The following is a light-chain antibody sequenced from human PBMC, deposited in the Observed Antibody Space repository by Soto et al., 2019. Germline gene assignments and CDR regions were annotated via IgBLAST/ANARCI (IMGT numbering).Light chain of an antibody. Sequence: QSVLTQPPSVSGSPGQSVAISCTGTSSDIGAYNRVSWYQQPPGTAPKLMIYDVNNRPSGVPDRFSGSKSGNTASLTISGLQADDEADYYCSSFTSSNSCVFGTGTKVTGL. V-gene: IGLV2-18*02. J-gene: IGLJ1*01. CDR3: SSFTSSNSCV. CDR2: DVN. CDR1: SSDIGAYNR.